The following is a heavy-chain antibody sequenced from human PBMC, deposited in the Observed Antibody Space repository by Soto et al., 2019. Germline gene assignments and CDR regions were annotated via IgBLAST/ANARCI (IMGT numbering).Heavy chain of an antibody. CDR2: IFPGDSDT. CDR1: GYTFTSQW. Sequence: GESLKISCKASGYTFTSQWIGWVRQKPGIGLEWMGLIFPGDSDTRYSPSFQGQVTISAAKSISTAFLQWSSLEASDTAMYSCARLVDGYPVYWGQGTLVTVSS. D-gene: IGHD5-12*01. CDR3: ARLVDGYPVY. J-gene: IGHJ4*02. V-gene: IGHV5-51*01.